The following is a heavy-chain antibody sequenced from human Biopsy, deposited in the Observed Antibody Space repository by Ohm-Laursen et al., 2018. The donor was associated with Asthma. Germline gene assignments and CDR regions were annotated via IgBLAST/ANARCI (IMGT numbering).Heavy chain of an antibody. D-gene: IGHD2-2*01. CDR2: SNSVFGTT. Sequence: GSSVKVSCKSLGGTFNTYAIGWVRRAPGQGLEWMGGSNSVFGTTTYPQKFQDRVTITADDSTSTVYMELSSLRSEDTAVYYCARKAGSCISRTCYSLDFWGQGTLVTVSS. CDR3: ARKAGSCISRTCYSLDF. CDR1: GGTFNTYA. J-gene: IGHJ4*02. V-gene: IGHV1-69*01.